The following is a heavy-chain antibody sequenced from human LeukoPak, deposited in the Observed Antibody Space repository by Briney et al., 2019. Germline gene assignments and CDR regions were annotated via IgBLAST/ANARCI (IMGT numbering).Heavy chain of an antibody. CDR3: AREVYSYALDALDL. J-gene: IGHJ3*01. CDR2: ISMDGIQE. D-gene: IGHD5-18*01. V-gene: IGHV3-30*04. CDR1: GFRFNNYA. Sequence: PGRSLRLSCAASGFRFNNYAMHWVRQPPGTGLEWVAVISMDGIQEYYADSVKGRFSISRDNSKNTLYLQMSSLRSEDTAVYYCAREVYSYALDALDLWGQGTMVTVSS.